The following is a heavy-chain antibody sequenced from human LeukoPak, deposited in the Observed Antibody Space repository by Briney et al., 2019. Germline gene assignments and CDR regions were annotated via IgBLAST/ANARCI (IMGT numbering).Heavy chain of an antibody. J-gene: IGHJ4*02. CDR2: ISAYNGNT. CDR1: GYTFTSYG. CDR3: ARDNPTPYYDFWSGYSHFDY. D-gene: IGHD3-3*01. V-gene: IGHV1-18*01. Sequence: ASVKVSCKASGYTFTSYGIRWVRQAPGQGLEWMGWISAYNGNTNYAQKLQGRVTMTTDTSTSTAYMELRSLRSDDTAVYYCARDNPTPYYDFWSGYSHFDYWGQGTLVTVSS.